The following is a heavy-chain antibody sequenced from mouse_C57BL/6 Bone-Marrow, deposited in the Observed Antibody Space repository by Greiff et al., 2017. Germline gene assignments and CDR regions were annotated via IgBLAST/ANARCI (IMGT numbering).Heavy chain of an antibody. D-gene: IGHD2-5*01. CDR3: TRHESNSTGAMDY. Sequence: EVKLMESGGGLVQPGGSMKLSCAASGFTFSDAWMDWVRQSPEKGLEWVAEIRNKANNHATYYAESVKGRFTISRDDSKSSVYLQMNSLRAEDTGIYYCTRHESNSTGAMDYWGQGTSVTVSS. J-gene: IGHJ4*01. V-gene: IGHV6-6*01. CDR2: IRNKANNHAT. CDR1: GFTFSDAW.